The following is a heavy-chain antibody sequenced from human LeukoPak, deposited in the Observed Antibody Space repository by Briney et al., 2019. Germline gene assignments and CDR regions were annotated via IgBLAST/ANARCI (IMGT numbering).Heavy chain of an antibody. CDR1: GGSFSGYY. Sequence: SETLSLTCAVYGGSFSGYYWSWIRQPPGKGLEWIGEISHSGSTNYNPSLKSRVTISVDTSKNQFSLKLSSVTAADTAVYYCAREVYSPPYGMDVWGQGTTVTVSS. J-gene: IGHJ6*02. V-gene: IGHV4-34*01. CDR2: ISHSGST. D-gene: IGHD4-11*01. CDR3: AREVYSPPYGMDV.